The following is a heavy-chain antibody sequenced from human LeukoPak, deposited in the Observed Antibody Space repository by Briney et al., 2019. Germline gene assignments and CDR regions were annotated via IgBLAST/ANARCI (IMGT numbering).Heavy chain of an antibody. V-gene: IGHV1-46*01. CDR3: ARPSGVGATLYYFDQ. Sequence: SVKVSCKASVYTFTHYYMHWVRQAPGQGFEGMGIINPITGRTSYAQEFQGRVTMTRDTSTSTFYMALSSLRSEDTAVYYCARPSGVGATLYYFDQWGQGTLVTVSS. CDR2: INPITGRT. CDR1: VYTFTHYY. D-gene: IGHD1-26*01. J-gene: IGHJ4*02.